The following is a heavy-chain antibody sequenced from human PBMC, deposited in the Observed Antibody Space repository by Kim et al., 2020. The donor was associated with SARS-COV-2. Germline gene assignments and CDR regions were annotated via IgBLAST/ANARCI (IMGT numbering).Heavy chain of an antibody. CDR1: GFTFSSYA. CDR3: ARDLNLYNWNDGDYYGMDV. D-gene: IGHD1-20*01. Sequence: GGSLRLSCAASGFTFSSYAMHWVRQAPGKGLEWVAVISYDGSNKYYADSVKGRFTISRDNSKNTLYLQMNSLRAEDTAVYYCARDLNLYNWNDGDYYGMDVWGQGTTVTVSS. J-gene: IGHJ6*02. V-gene: IGHV3-30*04. CDR2: ISYDGSNK.